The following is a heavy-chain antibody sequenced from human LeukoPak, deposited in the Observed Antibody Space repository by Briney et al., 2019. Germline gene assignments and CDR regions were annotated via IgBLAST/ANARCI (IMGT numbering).Heavy chain of an antibody. CDR2: TYYRSKWYN. Sequence: SQTLSLTCAISGDSVSSKSAAWNWIRQSPSRGLEWLARTYYRSKWYNDYAESVKSRITINPDTSKNQFSLQLNSVTPEDTAVYYCARFLSTTWFLNWFDPWGQGTRVTVSS. CDR1: GDSVSSKSAA. J-gene: IGHJ5*02. CDR3: ARFLSTTWFLNWFDP. D-gene: IGHD6-13*01. V-gene: IGHV6-1*01.